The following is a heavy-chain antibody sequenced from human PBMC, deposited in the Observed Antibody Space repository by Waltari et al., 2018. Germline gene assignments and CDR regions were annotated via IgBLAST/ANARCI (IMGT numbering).Heavy chain of an antibody. D-gene: IGHD6-6*01. Sequence: DVELVESGGGLIRPGGSLRLSCAAAGFSVTAYYLAWVRQAPGQRPQWVWILDVGGDAYYADSVKGRFTLSRDTSKNSLSLQMNSLRAEDTAVYYCAKESSSIAARRVYFDYWGQGTLVTVSS. CDR2: LDVGGDA. J-gene: IGHJ4*02. V-gene: IGHV3-66*03. CDR1: GFSVTAYY. CDR3: AKESSSIAARRVYFDY.